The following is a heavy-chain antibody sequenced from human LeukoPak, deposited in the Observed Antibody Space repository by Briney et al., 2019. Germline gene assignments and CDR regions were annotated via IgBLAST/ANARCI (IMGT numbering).Heavy chain of an antibody. CDR3: ARVSAYYYYYGMDV. Sequence: PSETLSLTCAVYGGSFSGYYWSWIRQPPGKGLEWIGYIYYSGSTNYNPSLTSRVTISADTSKHQFSCKLSSVTAADTAVYYCARVSAYYYYYGMDVWGQGTTVTVSS. CDR2: IYYSGST. D-gene: IGHD3-16*02. V-gene: IGHV4-59*01. CDR1: GGSFSGYY. J-gene: IGHJ6*02.